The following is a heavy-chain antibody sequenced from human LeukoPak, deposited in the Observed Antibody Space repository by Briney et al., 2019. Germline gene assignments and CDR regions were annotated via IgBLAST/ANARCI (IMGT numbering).Heavy chain of an antibody. V-gene: IGHV3-9*03. CDR2: ISWNSGSI. J-gene: IGHJ3*02. Sequence: PGGSLRLSCAASGFTFDDYAMHWVRHAPGKGLEWVSGISWNSGSIGYADSVKGRFTISRDNAKNSLYLQMNSLRAEDMALYYCAKERGYSYGSDAFDIWGQGTMVTVSS. D-gene: IGHD5-18*01. CDR1: GFTFDDYA. CDR3: AKERGYSYGSDAFDI.